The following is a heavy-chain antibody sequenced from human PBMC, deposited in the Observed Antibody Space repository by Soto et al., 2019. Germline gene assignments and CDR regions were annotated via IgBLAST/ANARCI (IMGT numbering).Heavy chain of an antibody. CDR1: GFTFSKYG. J-gene: IGHJ6*02. V-gene: IGHV3-33*01. CDR2: IWYDGNTK. CDR3: AREGGVSTIYGLEV. D-gene: IGHD2-8*01. Sequence: GGSLRLSCDASGFTFSKYGMHWVRQAPGQGLEWVALIWYDGNTKYYADSVKGRFTISRDNSGNTVYLQMNSLRAGDTAVYFCAREGGVSTIYGLEVWGQGTTVTVSS.